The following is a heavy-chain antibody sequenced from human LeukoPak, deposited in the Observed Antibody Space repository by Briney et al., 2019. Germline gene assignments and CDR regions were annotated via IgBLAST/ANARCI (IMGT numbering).Heavy chain of an antibody. V-gene: IGHV1-69*06. J-gene: IGHJ4*02. D-gene: IGHD3-16*02. CDR3: ASRHLRLGELSLSHFDY. CDR1: GGTFSSYA. Sequence: ASVKVSCKASGGTFSSYAISWVRQAPGQGLEWVGGIIPIFGTANYAQKFQGRVTITADKSTSTAYMELSSLRSEDTAVYYCASRHLRLGELSLSHFDYWGQGTLVTVSS. CDR2: IIPIFGTA.